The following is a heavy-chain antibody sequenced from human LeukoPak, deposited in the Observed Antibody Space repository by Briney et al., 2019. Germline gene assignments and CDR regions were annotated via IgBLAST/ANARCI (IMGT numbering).Heavy chain of an antibody. V-gene: IGHV3-21*01. Sequence: GGSLRLSCAASGFTFSSYSMNWDRQAPGKGLEWVSSISSSSSYIYYADSVKGRFTISRDNAKNSLYLQMNSLRAEDTAVYYCARDIRLAAQYWGQGTLVTVSS. J-gene: IGHJ4*02. D-gene: IGHD6-6*01. CDR2: ISSSSSYI. CDR1: GFTFSSYS. CDR3: ARDIRLAAQY.